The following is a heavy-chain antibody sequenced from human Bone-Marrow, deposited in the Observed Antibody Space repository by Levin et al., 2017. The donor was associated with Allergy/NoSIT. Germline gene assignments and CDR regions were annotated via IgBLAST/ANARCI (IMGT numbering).Heavy chain of an antibody. V-gene: IGHV3-11*01. Sequence: RGESLKISCAASGFTFSDYYMSWIRQAPGKGLEWVSYISSSGSTIYYADSVKGRFTISRDNAKNSLYLQMNSLRAEDTAVYYCARDGIMSVVVVAATRAFDIWGQGTMVTVSS. D-gene: IGHD2-15*01. J-gene: IGHJ3*02. CDR1: GFTFSDYY. CDR2: ISSSGSTI. CDR3: ARDGIMSVVVVAATRAFDI.